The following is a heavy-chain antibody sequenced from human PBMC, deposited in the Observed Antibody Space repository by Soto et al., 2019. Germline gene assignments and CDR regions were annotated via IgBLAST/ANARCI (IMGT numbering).Heavy chain of an antibody. CDR1: GFTFSSYG. CDR2: ISYDGSNK. V-gene: IGHV3-30*18. D-gene: IGHD3-16*01. J-gene: IGHJ5*02. Sequence: GGSLRLSCAASGFTFSSYGMHWVRQAPGKGLEWVAVISYDGSNKYYADSVKGRFTISRDNSKNTLYLQMNSLRAEDTAVYYCAKGLRFSPVDNWFDPWGQGTLVTAPQ. CDR3: AKGLRFSPVDNWFDP.